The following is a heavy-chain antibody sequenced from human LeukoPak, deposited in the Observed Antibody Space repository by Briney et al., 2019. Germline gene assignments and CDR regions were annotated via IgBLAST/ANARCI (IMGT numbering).Heavy chain of an antibody. V-gene: IGHV3-11*01. Sequence: GGSLRLSCAASGFTFSDYYMSWIRPAPGKGLEWVSSISGSGNTIYYADSAMGRFTISRDNAKNSLYLLMNSLTAEDTAVYYCARDRSVGTYYYDSSGYSFWGQGTLVTVSS. CDR1: GFTFSDYY. CDR2: ISGSGNTI. J-gene: IGHJ4*02. CDR3: ARDRSVGTYYYDSSGYSF. D-gene: IGHD3-22*01.